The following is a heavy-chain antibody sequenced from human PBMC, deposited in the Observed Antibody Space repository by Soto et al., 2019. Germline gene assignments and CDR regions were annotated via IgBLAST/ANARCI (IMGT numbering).Heavy chain of an antibody. D-gene: IGHD3-22*01. Sequence: SETLSLTCAVYGGSFSGYYWSWIRQPPGKGLEWIGEINHSGSTKYNPSLKSRVTKSVDTSKNQISLKMSTITAADKAVKYCGRDWHYYDSSGYPRVYGMDVWGQGTTVTVSS. CDR1: GGSFSGYY. V-gene: IGHV4-34*01. CDR3: GRDWHYYDSSGYPRVYGMDV. J-gene: IGHJ6*02. CDR2: INHSGST.